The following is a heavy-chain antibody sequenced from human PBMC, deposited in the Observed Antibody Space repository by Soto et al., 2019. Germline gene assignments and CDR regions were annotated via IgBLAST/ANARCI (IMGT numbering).Heavy chain of an antibody. CDR1: GYTFTGYY. V-gene: IGHV1-2*02. CDR3: ARGLVPAATYDV. J-gene: IGHJ6*02. Sequence: ASVKVSCKASGYTFTGYYMHWVRQAPGQGLEWMGWINPNSGGTNYAQKFRGRVTMTRDTSISTAYMELSRLRSDDTAVYYCARGLVPAATYDVWGQGTTVTVSS. CDR2: INPNSGGT. D-gene: IGHD2-2*01.